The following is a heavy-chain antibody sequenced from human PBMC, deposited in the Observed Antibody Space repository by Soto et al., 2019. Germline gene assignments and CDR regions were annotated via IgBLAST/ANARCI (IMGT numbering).Heavy chain of an antibody. Sequence: PSETLCLTCSVSGDSISSRVYYWGWIRQPPGKGLEWIGNFYYFGSTYYNPSLKSRVTISVDTSNNQLSLRLRSVTAADTAVYYCATSTMTSNWFDPWGQGTLVTVSS. V-gene: IGHV4-39*01. J-gene: IGHJ5*02. CDR3: ATSTMTSNWFDP. CDR1: GDSISSRVYY. D-gene: IGHD3-3*01. CDR2: FYYFGST.